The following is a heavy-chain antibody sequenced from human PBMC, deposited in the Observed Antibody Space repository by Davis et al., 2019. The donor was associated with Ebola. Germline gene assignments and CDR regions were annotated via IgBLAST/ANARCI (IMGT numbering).Heavy chain of an antibody. J-gene: IGHJ4*02. CDR2: IYSGDST. D-gene: IGHD5-24*01. CDR1: GFTVSSNY. Sequence: GGSLRLSCAASGFTVSSNYMSWVRQAPGKGLEWVSVIYSGDSTYYADSVKGRFTISRDNSKNTLYLQMNSLRAEDTAVYYCAKDRRDGYKPLFDYWGQGTLVTVSS. V-gene: IGHV3-53*01. CDR3: AKDRRDGYKPLFDY.